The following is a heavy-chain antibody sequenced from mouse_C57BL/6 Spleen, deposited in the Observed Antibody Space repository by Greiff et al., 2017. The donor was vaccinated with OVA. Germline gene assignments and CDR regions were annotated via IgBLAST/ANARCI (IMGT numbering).Heavy chain of an antibody. CDR2: IWSGGST. Sequence: VKLMESGPGLVQPSQSLSITCTVSGFSLTSYGVHWVRQSPGKGLEWLGVIWSGGSTDYNAAFISRLSISKDNSKSQVFFKMNSLQADDTAIYYCARGGRDSSGYLFAYWGQGTLVTVSA. V-gene: IGHV2-2*01. CDR1: GFSLTSYG. CDR3: ARGGRDSSGYLFAY. D-gene: IGHD3-2*02. J-gene: IGHJ3*01.